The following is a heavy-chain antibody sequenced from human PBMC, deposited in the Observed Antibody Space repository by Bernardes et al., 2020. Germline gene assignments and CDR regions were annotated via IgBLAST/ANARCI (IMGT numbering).Heavy chain of an antibody. CDR3: ARGLHLGELSLRGGFDY. CDR2: IYHSGST. D-gene: IGHD3-16*02. Sequence: SETLSLTCAVSGGSISSSNWWSCVRQPPGKGLEWIGEIYHSGSTNYNPSLKSRVTISVDKSKNQFSLKLSSVTAADTAVYYCARGLHLGELSLRGGFDYWGQGTLVTVSS. CDR1: GGSISSSNW. J-gene: IGHJ4*02. V-gene: IGHV4-4*02.